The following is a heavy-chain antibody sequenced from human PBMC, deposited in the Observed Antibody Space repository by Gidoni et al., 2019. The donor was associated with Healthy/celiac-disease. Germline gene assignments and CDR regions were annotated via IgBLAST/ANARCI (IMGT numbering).Heavy chain of an antibody. J-gene: IGHJ6*03. CDR3: ASPDRNYYGSSRPDNYYYYYMDV. CDR1: GFTVISNY. V-gene: IGHV3-66*01. D-gene: IGHD3-10*01. Sequence: EVQLVESVGVLVHPGGSLRLSCAASGFTVISNYMSWVRQAPGKGLEWVSVIYSGGSTYYADSVKGRFTISRDNSKNTLYLQMNSLRAEDTAVYYCASPDRNYYGSSRPDNYYYYYMDVWGKGTTVTVSS. CDR2: IYSGGST.